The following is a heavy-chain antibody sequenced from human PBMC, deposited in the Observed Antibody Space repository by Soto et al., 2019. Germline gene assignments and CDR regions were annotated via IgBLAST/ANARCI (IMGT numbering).Heavy chain of an antibody. CDR3: ARVYGSGRSFVDYYFDS. Sequence: EVQLVESGGGLVQPGGSLRLSCAASGFTFSDHYMDWVRQTPGKGPEWVGRSRNKAKGYTTEYAASVKGRFTISRDDSQNLMYLHMSSLKSEDTAVYYGARVYGSGRSFVDYYFDSWGQGTLVTASS. D-gene: IGHD3-10*01. V-gene: IGHV3-72*01. CDR1: GFTFSDHY. CDR2: SRNKAKGYTT. J-gene: IGHJ4*02.